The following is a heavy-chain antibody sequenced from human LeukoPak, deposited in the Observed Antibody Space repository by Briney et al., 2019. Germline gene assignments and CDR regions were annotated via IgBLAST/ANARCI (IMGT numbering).Heavy chain of an antibody. J-gene: IGHJ4*02. Sequence: EGSLRLSCAASGFTFSSYGMHWIRQAPGKGLEWVAFILVGGSDTYYTDSVKGRLTISRDNSKNTVFLQMNSLRAEDTAIYYCVRDGDSSSWNFDYWGQGTLVTVSS. D-gene: IGHD6-13*01. CDR1: GFTFSSYG. CDR3: VRDGDSSSWNFDY. CDR2: ILVGGSDT. V-gene: IGHV3-33*01.